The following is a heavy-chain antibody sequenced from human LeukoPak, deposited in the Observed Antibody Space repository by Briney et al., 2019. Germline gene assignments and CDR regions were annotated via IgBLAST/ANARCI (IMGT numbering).Heavy chain of an antibody. V-gene: IGHV4-59*08. CDR3: ARQEYYSSSWGPFDY. CDR2: IYYSGST. D-gene: IGHD6-13*01. CDR1: GGSISSYY. J-gene: IGHJ4*02. Sequence: PSETVSRTCTVSGGSISSYYWSWIRQAPGKGLEWIGYIYYSGSTNYNPSLKSRVTISVDTSKNQFSLKLSSVTAADTAVYYCARQEYYSSSWGPFDYWGQGTLVTVSS.